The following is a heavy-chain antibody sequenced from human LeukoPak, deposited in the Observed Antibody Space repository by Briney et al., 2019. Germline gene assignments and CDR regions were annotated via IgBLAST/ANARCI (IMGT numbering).Heavy chain of an antibody. CDR3: ARGPSGGYYMDV. CDR2: INGDGSRT. V-gene: IGHV3-74*01. Sequence: GGTLRLSCAASGFTFSSYLMHWVRQGPGKGLVWVSRINGDGSRTTYAASVKGRFTISRDHAKNTLYLQMNSLRAEDTAVYYCARGPSGGYYMDVWGKGTTVTVSS. J-gene: IGHJ6*03. CDR1: GFTFSSYL. D-gene: IGHD3-16*01.